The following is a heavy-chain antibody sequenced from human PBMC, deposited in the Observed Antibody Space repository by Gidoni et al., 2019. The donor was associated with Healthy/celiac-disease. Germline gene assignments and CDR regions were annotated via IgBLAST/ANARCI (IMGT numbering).Heavy chain of an antibody. CDR1: GGSISSSSSY. J-gene: IGHJ1*01. CDR2: IYYSGST. V-gene: IGHV4-39*01. Sequence: QLQLQESGPGLVKPSETLSLTCTVSGGSISSSSSYWGWIRQPPGKGLEWIGSIYYSGSTYYNPSLESRVTISVDTSKNQFSLKLSSVTAADTAVYYCARRERYSGYYYGYFQHWGQGTLVTVSS. CDR3: ARRERYSGYYYGYFQH. D-gene: IGHD3-22*01.